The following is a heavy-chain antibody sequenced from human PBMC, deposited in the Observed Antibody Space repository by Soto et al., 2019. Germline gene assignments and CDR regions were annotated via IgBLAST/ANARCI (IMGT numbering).Heavy chain of an antibody. J-gene: IGHJ4*02. CDR2: IYYSGST. Sequence: SETLSLTCTVSGGSISSSSYYWGWIRQPPGKGLEWIGSIYYSGSTYYNPSLKSRVTISVDTSKNQFSLKLSSVTAADTAVYYCARRRTAGMDRDGYNYERDYWGQGTLVTVSS. CDR3: ARRRTAGMDRDGYNYERDY. D-gene: IGHD5-12*01. V-gene: IGHV4-39*01. CDR1: GGSISSSSYY.